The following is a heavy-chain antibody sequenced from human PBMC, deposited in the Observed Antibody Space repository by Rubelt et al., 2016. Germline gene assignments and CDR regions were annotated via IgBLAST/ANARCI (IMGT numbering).Heavy chain of an antibody. CDR1: GFSLSTSGMS. CDR2: IDWDDDK. Sequence: QVTLRESGPALVKPTQTLTLTCSFSGFSLSTSGMSVTWVRQPPGKALEWLARIDWDDDKYYRTSLKTRLTISRDTSKNQVDLTMTNMEGLDTGPYYCGRMRAYCRDGSCDSYYYGMDVWGQGATVTISS. D-gene: IGHD2-15*01. CDR3: GRMRAYCRDGSCDSYYYGMDV. J-gene: IGHJ6*02. V-gene: IGHV2-70*15.